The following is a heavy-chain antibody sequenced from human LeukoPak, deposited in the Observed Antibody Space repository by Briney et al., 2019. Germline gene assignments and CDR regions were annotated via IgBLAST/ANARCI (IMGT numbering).Heavy chain of an antibody. Sequence: ASGKVSCKASGDTFTSYGISWVRQAPGQGLEWMGWISAYNGNTNYAQKLQGRVTMTTDTSTSTAYMELRSLRSDDTAVYYCARRSSKGVPAARYYYYYMDVWGKGTTVTVSS. CDR2: ISAYNGNT. J-gene: IGHJ6*03. D-gene: IGHD2-2*01. CDR3: ARRSSKGVPAARYYYYYMDV. CDR1: GDTFTSYG. V-gene: IGHV1-18*01.